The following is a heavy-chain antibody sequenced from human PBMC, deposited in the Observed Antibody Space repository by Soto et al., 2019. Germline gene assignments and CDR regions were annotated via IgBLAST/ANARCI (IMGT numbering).Heavy chain of an antibody. J-gene: IGHJ4*02. Sequence: QLQLQESGPGLVKPSETLSLTCAVSGGSISIINHYWGWIRQPPGKGLEWLGCIFYRGTTYYNPSLKSRVTISVDTSKNQFSLKLSSVTAAATAVYYCARYYDTFDYWGQGTLVTVSS. CDR3: ARYYDTFDY. V-gene: IGHV4-39*01. CDR2: IFYRGTT. D-gene: IGHD3-22*01. CDR1: GGSISIINHY.